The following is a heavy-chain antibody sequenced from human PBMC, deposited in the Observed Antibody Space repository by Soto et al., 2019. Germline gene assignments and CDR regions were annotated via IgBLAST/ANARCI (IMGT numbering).Heavy chain of an antibody. CDR3: VRGRAQLRRGAFDM. J-gene: IGHJ3*02. Sequence: QVQLQESGPGLVKPSETLSLNCTVSGGSISTYYWSWIRQPPGKGLEWIGYIYYSGSTNYNPSLKSRVTISVDTSKNQCSLRLNSVTAADTAAYYCVRGRAQLRRGAFDMWGQGTMVTFSS. CDR1: GGSISTYY. V-gene: IGHV4-59*01. CDR2: IYYSGST. D-gene: IGHD2-2*01.